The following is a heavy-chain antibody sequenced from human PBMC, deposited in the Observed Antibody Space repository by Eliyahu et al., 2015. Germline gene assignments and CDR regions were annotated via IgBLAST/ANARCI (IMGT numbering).Heavy chain of an antibody. CDR3: TRGGHVAYPWELRRAGFDY. CDR1: GFTFAXYA. Sequence: EVQLVESGGGLVKPGRSLRLSCAASGFTFAXYAMSCFRRAPGKGLEWVGFIRGKDYGETTEYAASLKGRFTISRDDSKSIAYLQMSSLKTEDTAVYFCTRGGHVAYPWELRRAGFDYWGQGTPVTVSS. D-gene: IGHD1-26*01. V-gene: IGHV3-49*05. CDR2: IRGKDYGETT. J-gene: IGHJ4*02.